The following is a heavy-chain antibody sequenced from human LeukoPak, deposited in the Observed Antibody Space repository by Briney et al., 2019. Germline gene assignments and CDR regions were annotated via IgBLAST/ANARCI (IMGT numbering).Heavy chain of an antibody. CDR3: ARDQRSGYSSSAFDY. D-gene: IGHD3-16*02. Sequence: GGSLRLSCAASGFTFSSYAMHWVRQAPGKGLEWVAVISYDGSNKYYADSVKGRFTISRDNAKNSLYLQMNSLRAEDTAVYYCARDQRSGYSSSAFDYWGQGTLVTVSS. CDR1: GFTFSSYA. CDR2: ISYDGSNK. V-gene: IGHV3-30-3*01. J-gene: IGHJ4*02.